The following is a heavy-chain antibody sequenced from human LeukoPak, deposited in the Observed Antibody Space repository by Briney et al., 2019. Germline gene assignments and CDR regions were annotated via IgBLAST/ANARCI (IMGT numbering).Heavy chain of an antibody. D-gene: IGHD4-17*01. CDR2: IFFDGSDK. V-gene: IGHV3-33*01. J-gene: IGHJ4*02. Sequence: PGRSLRLSCVASGFTFSPYYMHWVRQTPGKGLEWVAVIFFDGSDKFYADSVKGRFTISRDNSKNTLYLQMDSLRAEDTAVYYCARDDYGDSGPLFDYWGQGTLVTVSS. CDR3: ARDDYGDSGPLFDY. CDR1: GFTFSPYY.